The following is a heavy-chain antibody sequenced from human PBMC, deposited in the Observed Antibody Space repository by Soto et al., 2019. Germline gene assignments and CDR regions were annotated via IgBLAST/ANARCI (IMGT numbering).Heavy chain of an antibody. D-gene: IGHD4-4*01. CDR3: AKDRDDYRNYVFDY. CDR1: GFTFTNYA. J-gene: IGHJ4*02. V-gene: IGHV3-23*01. CDR2: SSGSGSGGST. Sequence: EVQLLESGGGLVQPGGSLRLSCAASGFTFTNYAMTWVRQAPGKGLEWVSISSGSGSGGSTNYADSVKGRFTISRDNSKNTLYLQMNSLRVEDTAVYYCAKDRDDYRNYVFDYWGQGTRVTVSS.